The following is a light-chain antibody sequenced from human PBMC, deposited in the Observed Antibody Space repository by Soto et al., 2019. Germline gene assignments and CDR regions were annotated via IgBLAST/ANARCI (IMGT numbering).Light chain of an antibody. J-gene: IGKJ5*01. CDR2: GAY. CDR1: QGVGST. CDR3: QHYAHNSPIT. Sequence: EIVMTQSPATLSVSPGERVTLSCRASQGVGSTLNWYRQQPGQAPRLLIYGAYLRATGIPARFSGSGSGTDFTLTISRLEPEDFALYYCQHYAHNSPITFGQGTRLEI. V-gene: IGKV3-15*01.